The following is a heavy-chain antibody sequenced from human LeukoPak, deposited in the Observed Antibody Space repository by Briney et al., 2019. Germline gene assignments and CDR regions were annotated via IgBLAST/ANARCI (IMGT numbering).Heavy chain of an antibody. D-gene: IGHD6-19*01. V-gene: IGHV4-59*01. CDR1: GGSISSYY. CDR3: ARVATGSGWYGPSDY. CDR2: IYYSGST. J-gene: IGHJ4*02. Sequence: SETLSLTCTVSGGSISSYYWSWIRQPPGKGLEWIGYIYYSGSTNYNPSLKSRVTISVDTSKNQFSLKLSSVTAADTAVYYCARVATGSGWYGPSDYWGQGTLVTVSS.